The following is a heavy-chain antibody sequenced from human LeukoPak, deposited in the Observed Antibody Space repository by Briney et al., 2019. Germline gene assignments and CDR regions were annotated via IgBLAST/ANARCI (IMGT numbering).Heavy chain of an antibody. Sequence: GGSLRLSCAASGFTFSDQYMTWIRQAPGKGLEWVAQISSRSNDINYADSVKGRFTISRDNAKNSVYLQMNSLRVEDTAVYYCTKGGYNTSWYWFFWGQGTLAIVSS. J-gene: IGHJ4*02. CDR3: TKGGYNTSWYWFF. V-gene: IGHV3-11*06. CDR1: GFTFSDQY. CDR2: ISSRSNDI. D-gene: IGHD2-8*02.